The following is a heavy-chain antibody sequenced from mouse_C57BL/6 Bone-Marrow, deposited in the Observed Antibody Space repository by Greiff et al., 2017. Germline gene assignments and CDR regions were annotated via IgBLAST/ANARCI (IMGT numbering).Heavy chain of an antibody. CDR1: GYTFTSYW. CDR3: ASYDYDGEFAY. Sequence: QVQLQQPGAELVMPGASVKLSCKASGYTFTSYWMHWVKPRPGQGLEWIGEIDPSDSYTNYNQKFKGKSTLTVDKSSSTAYMQLSSLTSEDSAVYYCASYDYDGEFAYWGQGTLVTVSA. V-gene: IGHV1-69*01. J-gene: IGHJ3*01. CDR2: IDPSDSYT. D-gene: IGHD2-4*01.